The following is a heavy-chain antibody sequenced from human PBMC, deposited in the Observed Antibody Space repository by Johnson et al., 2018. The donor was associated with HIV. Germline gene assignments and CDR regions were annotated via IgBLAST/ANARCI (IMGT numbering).Heavy chain of an antibody. J-gene: IGHJ3*01. V-gene: IGHV3-11*04. CDR3: ARDPPGRAFDV. CDR2: ISSSGAGI. Sequence: VQLVESGGGLVKPGGSLRLSCAASGFTFSDFYMTWIRQVPGKGLECVAYISSSGAGIYYADSVRGRFTISRDNAKNSLFLQMNSLSAEDTAIYYCARDPPGRAFDVWGLGTTVTVSS. CDR1: GFTFSDFY.